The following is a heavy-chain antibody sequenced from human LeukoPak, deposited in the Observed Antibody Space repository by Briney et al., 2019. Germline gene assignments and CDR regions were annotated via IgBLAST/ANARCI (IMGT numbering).Heavy chain of an antibody. J-gene: IGHJ6*02. CDR2: IWYDGSNK. V-gene: IGHV3-33*01. D-gene: IGHD3-3*01. CDR1: GFTFSSYG. Sequence: PGRSLRLSCAASGFTFSSYGMHWVRQAPGKGLEWVAVIWYDGSNKYYADSVKGRFTISRDNSKNTLLFQMNSLRAEDTAVYYCARLTSGNGLDVWGQGTTVTVS. CDR3: ARLTSGNGLDV.